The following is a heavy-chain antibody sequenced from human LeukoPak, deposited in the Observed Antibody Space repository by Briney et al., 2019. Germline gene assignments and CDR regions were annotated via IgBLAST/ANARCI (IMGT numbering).Heavy chain of an antibody. Sequence: PGGSLRLSCAASGFTFSSYGMNWVRQAPGKGLEWVSSISSSSSYIYYADSVKGRFTISRDNAKNSLYLQMNSLRAEDTAVYYCARDGPPPRSMVRGGYFDYWGQGTLVTVSS. V-gene: IGHV3-21*01. D-gene: IGHD3-10*01. CDR2: ISSSSSYI. J-gene: IGHJ4*02. CDR1: GFTFSSYG. CDR3: ARDGPPPRSMVRGGYFDY.